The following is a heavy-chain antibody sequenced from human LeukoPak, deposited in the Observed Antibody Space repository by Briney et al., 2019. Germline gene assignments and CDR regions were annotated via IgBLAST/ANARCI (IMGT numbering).Heavy chain of an antibody. V-gene: IGHV1-2*06. D-gene: IGHD5-18*01. CDR1: GYTFTGYY. CDR2: INPNSGGT. J-gene: IGHJ4*02. CDR3: ASRVDTDLDY. Sequence: ASVKVSCKASGYTFTGYYMHWVRQAPGQGLEWMGRINPNSGGTNYAQKFQGRVTMTRDTSISTAYMELIGLTSDDTAIYYCASRVDTDLDYWGQGTLVTVSS.